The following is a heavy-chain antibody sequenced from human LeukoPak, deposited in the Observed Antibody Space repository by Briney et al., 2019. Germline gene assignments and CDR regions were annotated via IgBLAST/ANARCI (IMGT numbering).Heavy chain of an antibody. V-gene: IGHV4-59*12. D-gene: IGHD4-17*01. Sequence: PSETLSLTCTVSGGSISSYYWSWIRQPPGKGLEWIGYIYHSGSTYYNPSLKSRVTISVDRSKNQFSLKLSSVTAADTAVYYCARGFFDYGDSFDYWGQGTLVTVSS. CDR1: GGSISSYY. J-gene: IGHJ4*02. CDR2: IYHSGST. CDR3: ARGFFDYGDSFDY.